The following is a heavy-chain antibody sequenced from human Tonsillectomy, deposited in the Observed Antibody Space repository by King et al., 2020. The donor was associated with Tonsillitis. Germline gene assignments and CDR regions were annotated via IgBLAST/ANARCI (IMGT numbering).Heavy chain of an antibody. CDR1: GFTFSGSA. J-gene: IGHJ4*02. Sequence: VQLVESGGGLVQPGRSLKLSCAASGFTFSGSAMHWVRQASGKGLEWVARIRSKASNYATAYAASVKGRFTISRDDSENTAYLQMNSLKTDDTAVDYCLAGYYDILTGYSDYWGRGTLVTVSS. V-gene: IGHV3-73*02. CDR2: IRSKASNYAT. D-gene: IGHD3-9*01. CDR3: LAGYYDILTGYSDY.